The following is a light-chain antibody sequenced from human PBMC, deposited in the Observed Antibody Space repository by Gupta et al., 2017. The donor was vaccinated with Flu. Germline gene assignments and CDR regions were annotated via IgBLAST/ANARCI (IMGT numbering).Light chain of an antibody. CDR3: QKYNNNQYT. J-gene: IGKJ2*01. CDR1: QSIGIW. Sequence: DIQMTQSPSTLSASVGDRVTITYRASQSIGIWLAWYQQKPGKAPNLLIYKASNLKSGVPSRFSGSGSGTEFTLTISSLQPDDLATYYCQKYNNNQYTFGQGTKLEIK. CDR2: KAS. V-gene: IGKV1-5*03.